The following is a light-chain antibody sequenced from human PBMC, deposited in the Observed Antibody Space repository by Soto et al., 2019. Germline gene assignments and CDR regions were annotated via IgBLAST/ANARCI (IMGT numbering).Light chain of an antibody. Sequence: SYELTQPPSVSVAPGQTATITCGGNNIGGKSVHWYQQKPGQAPVLVVYDDRDRPSGIPERFSGSNSGNTATLTISRVEDGDEADYYCQVWDTGSDHPIFGGGTQLPVL. CDR1: NIGGKS. CDR2: DDR. V-gene: IGLV3-21*02. J-gene: IGLJ2*01. CDR3: QVWDTGSDHPI.